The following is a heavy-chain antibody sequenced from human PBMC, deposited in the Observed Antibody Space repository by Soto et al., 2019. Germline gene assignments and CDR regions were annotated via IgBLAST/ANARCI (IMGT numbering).Heavy chain of an antibody. CDR1: GFTFSSYA. D-gene: IGHD3-22*01. CDR2: ISYDGSNK. CDR3: ARVEYYDSSGYYPYYYGMDV. Sequence: EGSLRLSCAASGFTFSSYAMHWVRQAPGKGLEWVAVISYDGSNKYYADSVKGRFTISRDNSKNTLYLQMNSLRAEDTAVYYCARVEYYDSSGYYPYYYGMDVWGQGTTVTVSS. J-gene: IGHJ6*02. V-gene: IGHV3-30-3*01.